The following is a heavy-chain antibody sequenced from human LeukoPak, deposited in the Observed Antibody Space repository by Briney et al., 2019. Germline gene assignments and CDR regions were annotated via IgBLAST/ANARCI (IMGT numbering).Heavy chain of an antibody. V-gene: IGHV3-15*01. D-gene: IGHD3-22*01. CDR1: GFTFSDYT. CDR2: IKSETDGGTT. Sequence: GGSLRLSCTASGFTFSDYTMNWVRQAPGKGLEWVGHIKSETDGGTTDYAAPVKGRFFISRDDSRDTLYLQMNSLKTDDTAVYYCAKYDTSVNFDYWGQGTLVTVSS. J-gene: IGHJ4*02. CDR3: AKYDTSVNFDY.